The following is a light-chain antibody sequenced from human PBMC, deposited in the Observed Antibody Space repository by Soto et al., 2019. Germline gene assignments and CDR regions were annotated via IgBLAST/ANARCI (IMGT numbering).Light chain of an antibody. CDR1: QSVSSN. Sequence: EIVMTQSPATLSVSPGERATLSCRASQSVSSNLAWYQQKPGQAPRLLIYGASTRATGIPDRFSGSGAGTDFTLTISRLEPEDFAVYYCQQYGTSLRWTFGQGTKVDIK. CDR2: GAS. J-gene: IGKJ1*01. V-gene: IGKV3D-15*01. CDR3: QQYGTSLRWT.